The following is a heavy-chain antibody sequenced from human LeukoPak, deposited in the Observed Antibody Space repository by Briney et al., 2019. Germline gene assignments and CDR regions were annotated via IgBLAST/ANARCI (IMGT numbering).Heavy chain of an antibody. CDR2: IYTSGST. CDR1: GGSISSYY. V-gene: IGHV4-4*09. D-gene: IGHD3-22*01. CDR3: ARHESSGYYWNWFDP. Sequence: SETXSLTCXXSGGSISSYYWXWIRQPPGKGLEGIGYIYTSGSTNYNPSLKSRVTISVDTSKNQFSLKLSSVTAADTAVYYCARHESSGYYWNWFDPWGQGTLVTVSS. J-gene: IGHJ5*02.